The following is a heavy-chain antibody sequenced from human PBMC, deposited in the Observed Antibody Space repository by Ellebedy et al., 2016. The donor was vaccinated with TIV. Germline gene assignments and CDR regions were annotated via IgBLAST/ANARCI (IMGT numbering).Heavy chain of an antibody. V-gene: IGHV4-31*03. CDR2: IYHSGN. CDR1: GASISSGGYY. D-gene: IGHD4-17*01. J-gene: IGHJ3*02. Sequence: SETLSLTXTVSGASISSGGYYWSWIRQHPGKGLEWIGYIYHSGNFYNPSLKSRISMSLDTSKNQFSLKLSSVTAADTAVYYCARDYGGDYPEIYAFDIWGQGTMVTVSS. CDR3: ARDYGGDYPEIYAFDI.